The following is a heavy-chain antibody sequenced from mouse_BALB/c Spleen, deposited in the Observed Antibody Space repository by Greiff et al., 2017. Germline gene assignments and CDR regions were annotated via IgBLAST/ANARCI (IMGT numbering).Heavy chain of an antibody. CDR1: GDSITSGY. D-gene: IGHD1-1*01. V-gene: IGHV3-8*02. Sequence: EVQLQQSGPSLVKPSQTLSLTCSVTGDSITSGYWNWIRKFPGNKLEYMGYISYSGSTYYNPSLKSRISITRDTSKNQYYLQLNSVTTEDTATYYCAHYYGRGWYFDVWGAGTTVTVSS. J-gene: IGHJ1*01. CDR2: ISYSGST. CDR3: AHYYGRGWYFDV.